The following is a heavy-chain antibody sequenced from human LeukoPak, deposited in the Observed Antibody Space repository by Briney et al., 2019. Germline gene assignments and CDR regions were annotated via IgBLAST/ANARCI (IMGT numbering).Heavy chain of an antibody. D-gene: IGHD1-26*01. J-gene: IGHJ4*02. Sequence: PGGSLRLSCAASGFTVSSNYMSWVRQAPGKGLEWVSVIYSCGSTYYADSVKGRFTISRDNSKNTLYLQMNSLRAEDTAVYYCATVLVGATVYYFDYWGQGTLVTVSS. CDR3: ATVLVGATVYYFDY. V-gene: IGHV3-66*01. CDR1: GFTVSSNY. CDR2: IYSCGST.